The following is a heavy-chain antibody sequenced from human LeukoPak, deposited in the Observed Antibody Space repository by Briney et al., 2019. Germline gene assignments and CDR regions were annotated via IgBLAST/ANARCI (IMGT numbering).Heavy chain of an antibody. CDR2: INHSGST. J-gene: IGHJ4*02. CDR3: ARAELGDFWSGYYTWGGVDY. CDR1: GGSISSYY. Sequence: SETLSLTCTVSGGSISSYYWSWIRQPPGKGLEWIGEINHSGSTNYNPSLKSRVTISVDTSKNQFSLKLSSVTAADTAVYYCARAELGDFWSGYYTWGGVDYWGQGTLVTVSS. V-gene: IGHV4-34*01. D-gene: IGHD3-3*01.